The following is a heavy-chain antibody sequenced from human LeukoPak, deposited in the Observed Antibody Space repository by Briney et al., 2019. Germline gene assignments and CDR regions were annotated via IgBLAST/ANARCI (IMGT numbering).Heavy chain of an antibody. V-gene: IGHV3-7*01. Sequence: PGGSLRLSCAASGFTFSSYWMSWVRQAPGKGLEWVANIKQDGSEKYYVDSVKGRFTISRDNAKNSLYLQMNSLRAEDTAVYYCARNPTLILRYFDLWGRGTLVTVSS. J-gene: IGHJ2*01. CDR2: IKQDGSEK. CDR1: GFTFSSYW. CDR3: ARNPTLILRYFDL. D-gene: IGHD1-26*01.